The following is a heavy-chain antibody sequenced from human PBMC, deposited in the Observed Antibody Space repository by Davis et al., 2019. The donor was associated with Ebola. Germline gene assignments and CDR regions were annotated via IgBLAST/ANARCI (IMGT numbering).Heavy chain of an antibody. V-gene: IGHV4-34*01. Sequence: MPGGSLRLSCAVYGGSFSGYYWSWIRQPPGKGLEWIGEINHSGSTNYNPSLKSRVTISVDTSKNQFSLKLSSVTAADTAVYYCARGEATETTFYYFYYGMDVWGQGTTVTVSS. CDR1: GGSFSGYY. J-gene: IGHJ6*02. CDR2: INHSGST. CDR3: ARGEATETTFYYFYYGMDV. D-gene: IGHD4-17*01.